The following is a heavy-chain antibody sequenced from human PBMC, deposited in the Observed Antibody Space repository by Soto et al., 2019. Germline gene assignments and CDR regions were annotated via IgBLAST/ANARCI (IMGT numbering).Heavy chain of an antibody. CDR2: ISGSGSNT. D-gene: IGHD2-15*01. J-gene: IGHJ4*02. V-gene: IGHV3-23*01. Sequence: GGSLRLSCAASGFTFSSYAMSWVRQAPGKGLEWVSAISGSGSNTYYADSVKGRFTISRDNSKNTLYLQMNSLRAEDTAVYYCARGVRYCSGGSCYEGPQASDFDYWGQGTLVTVSS. CDR1: GFTFSSYA. CDR3: ARGVRYCSGGSCYEGPQASDFDY.